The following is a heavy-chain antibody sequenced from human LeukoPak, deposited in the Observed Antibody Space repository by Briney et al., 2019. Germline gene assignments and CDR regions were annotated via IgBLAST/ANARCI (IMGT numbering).Heavy chain of an antibody. Sequence: ASVKVSCKASGYTFTSYYMHWVRQAPGQGLEWMGWISAYNGNTNYAQKLQGRVTMTTDTSTSTAYMELRSLRSDDTAVYYCARYGSSGFYFDYWGQGTLVTVSS. CDR2: ISAYNGNT. J-gene: IGHJ4*02. D-gene: IGHD3-22*01. V-gene: IGHV1-18*04. CDR1: GYTFTSYY. CDR3: ARYGSSGFYFDY.